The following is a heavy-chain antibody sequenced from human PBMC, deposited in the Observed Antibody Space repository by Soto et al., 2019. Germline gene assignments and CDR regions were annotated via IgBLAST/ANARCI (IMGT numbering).Heavy chain of an antibody. Sequence: ASVKVSCKASGYTFTGHYIHWVRQAPEQGPEWMGEIGPESGATRYSQRFQGRVTMTRDMSIATVYMELNNLSPDDTAVYYCGRGRSGQIVVFYWGQGTPVTVSS. J-gene: IGHJ4*02. D-gene: IGHD1-26*01. V-gene: IGHV1-2*02. CDR2: IGPESGAT. CDR3: GRGRSGQIVVFY. CDR1: GYTFTGHY.